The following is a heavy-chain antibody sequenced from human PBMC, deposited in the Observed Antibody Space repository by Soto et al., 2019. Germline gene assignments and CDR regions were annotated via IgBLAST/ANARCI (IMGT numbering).Heavy chain of an antibody. J-gene: IGHJ4*02. CDR1: GFTFSSYA. CDR2: ISGSGGST. CDR3: AKDILDTIFGVYDY. D-gene: IGHD3-3*01. Sequence: GGSLRLSCAASGFTFSSYAMSWVRQAPGKGLEWVSAISGSGGSTYYADSVKGQFTISRDNSKNTLYLQMNSLRAEDTAVYYCAKDILDTIFGVYDYWGQGTLVTVSS. V-gene: IGHV3-23*01.